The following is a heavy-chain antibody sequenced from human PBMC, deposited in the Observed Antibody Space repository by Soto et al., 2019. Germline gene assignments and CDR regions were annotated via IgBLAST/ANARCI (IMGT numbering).Heavy chain of an antibody. D-gene: IGHD1-26*01. V-gene: IGHV1-69*13. CDR3: ARGIVGARLSDAFDI. J-gene: IGHJ3*02. CDR2: IIPIFGTA. CDR1: GGTFSSYA. Sequence: GASSEGLCKASGGTFSSYAISWVRQAPGQGLEWMGGIIPIFGTANFAQKFQGRVTITADESTSTAYMELSSLRSEDTAVYYCARGIVGARLSDAFDIWGQGTMVTVSS.